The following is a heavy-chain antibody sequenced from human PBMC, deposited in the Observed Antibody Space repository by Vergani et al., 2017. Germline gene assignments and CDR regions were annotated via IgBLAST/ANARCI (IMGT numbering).Heavy chain of an antibody. Sequence: EVQLVESGGGLVKPGGSLRLSCAASGFTFSNYNMNWVRQAPGKGLEWLSYISGSSRTKYYADSVKGRFTISRDNAKNSLYLQMNSLRAADTAVYYCASNVRTTVTTEGFETDDYWGQGTLVTVSS. CDR1: GFTFSNYN. CDR2: ISGSSRTK. V-gene: IGHV3-48*01. D-gene: IGHD4-17*01. J-gene: IGHJ4*02. CDR3: ASNVRTTVTTEGFETDDY.